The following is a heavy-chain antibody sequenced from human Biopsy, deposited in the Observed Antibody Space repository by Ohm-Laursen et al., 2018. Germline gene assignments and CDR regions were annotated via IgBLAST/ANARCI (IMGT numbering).Heavy chain of an antibody. J-gene: IGHJ5*01. V-gene: IGHV4-59*01. CDR3: ARVRRGFLEWFDY. Sequence: SETLSLTCTVSGESMGTYYWTWIRQPPGKGLEWIASIYYSGTTNKNPSLKSRVTISVDTSKRQFYLELSSVTAADTAIYYCARVRRGFLEWFDYWGQGTLITVSS. D-gene: IGHD3-3*01. CDR1: GESMGTYY. CDR2: IYYSGTT.